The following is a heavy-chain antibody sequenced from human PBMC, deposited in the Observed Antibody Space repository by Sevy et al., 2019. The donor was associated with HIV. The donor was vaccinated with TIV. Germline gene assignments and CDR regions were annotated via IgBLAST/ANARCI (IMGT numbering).Heavy chain of an antibody. CDR3: ARIDSSGYMGNFDY. D-gene: IGHD3-22*01. J-gene: IGHJ4*02. CDR2: MNPNSGNT. CDR1: GYTFTTYD. Sequence: ASVKVSCKSSGYTFTTYDINWVRQATGQGLEWMGWMNPNSGNTGYAQKFQGRVTMTSNTSISTAYMELGGLRSEDTAVYYCARIDSSGYMGNFDYWGQGTLVTVSS. V-gene: IGHV1-8*01.